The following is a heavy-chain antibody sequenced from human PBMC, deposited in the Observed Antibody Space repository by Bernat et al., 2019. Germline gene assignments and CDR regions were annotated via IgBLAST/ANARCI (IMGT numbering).Heavy chain of an antibody. CDR2: ILGSGGAT. CDR3: AKVKLATSSWYGSDY. V-gene: IGHV3-23*01. J-gene: IGHJ4*02. CDR1: GFTFSTYA. Sequence: EVQLLESGGGLVQPGGSLRLSCAASGFTFSTYAMSWVRQSPGKGLDWVSTILGSGGATYYADSVKGRFTISRENAKNTLYLQMNSLGAEDTAVYYCAKVKLATSSWYGSDYWGRGTLVTVSS. D-gene: IGHD6-13*01.